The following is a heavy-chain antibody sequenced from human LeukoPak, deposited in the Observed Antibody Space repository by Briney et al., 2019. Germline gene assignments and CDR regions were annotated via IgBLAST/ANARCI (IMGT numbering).Heavy chain of an antibody. CDR3: ARGRSSSWYGPYYYYGMDV. D-gene: IGHD6-13*01. V-gene: IGHV1-8*01. Sequence: ASVKVSCKASGYTFTSYDINRVRQATGQGLEWMGWMNPNSGNTGYAQKFQGRVTMTRNTSISTAYMELSSLRSEDTAVYYCARGRSSSWYGPYYYYGMDVWGQGTTVTVSS. CDR1: GYTFTSYD. CDR2: MNPNSGNT. J-gene: IGHJ6*02.